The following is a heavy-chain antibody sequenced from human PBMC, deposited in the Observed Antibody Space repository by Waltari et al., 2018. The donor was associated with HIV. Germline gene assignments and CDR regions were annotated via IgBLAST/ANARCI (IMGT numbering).Heavy chain of an antibody. CDR3: AREARSFLEWLLYSD. D-gene: IGHD3-3*02. V-gene: IGHV4-39*07. J-gene: IGHJ4*02. CDR1: GGSISSSSYY. CDR2: IYYSGST. Sequence: QLQLQESGPGLVKPSETLSLTCTVSGGSISSSSYYWGWIRQPPGKGLEWIGSIYYSGSTYYNPSLKSRVTISVDTSKNQFSLKLSSVTAADTAVYYCAREARSFLEWLLYSDWGQGTLVTVSS.